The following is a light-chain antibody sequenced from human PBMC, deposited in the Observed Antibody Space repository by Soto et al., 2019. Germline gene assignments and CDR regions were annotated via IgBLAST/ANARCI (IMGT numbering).Light chain of an antibody. CDR1: SSDVGGYNY. CDR2: EVS. Sequence: QSALTQPASVSGSPGQSITISCTGTSSDVGGYNYVSWYQQHPGKAPKLMIYEVSNRPSGVSNRFSGSKSGNMASLTISGLQAEDEADYYCSSYTSSSTLPLFGTGTKLTVL. CDR3: SSYTSSSTLPL. V-gene: IGLV2-14*01. J-gene: IGLJ1*01.